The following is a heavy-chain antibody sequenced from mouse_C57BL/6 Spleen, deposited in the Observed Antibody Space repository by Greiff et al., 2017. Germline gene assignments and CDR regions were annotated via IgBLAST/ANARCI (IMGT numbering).Heavy chain of an antibody. D-gene: IGHD1-1*01. CDR3: SSSNCYGSSYWYFGV. CDR2: IDPAASYT. Sequence: QVQLQQPGAELVMPGASVKLSCKASGYTFTSYWMHWVKQRPGQGLEWIGEIDPAASYTNYNQKFKGKSTLTVDQSSSTAYMQLSSLTSADSAVYYCSSSNCYGSSYWYFGVWGKGTTVTVSS. V-gene: IGHV1-69*01. J-gene: IGHJ1*03. CDR1: GYTFTSYW.